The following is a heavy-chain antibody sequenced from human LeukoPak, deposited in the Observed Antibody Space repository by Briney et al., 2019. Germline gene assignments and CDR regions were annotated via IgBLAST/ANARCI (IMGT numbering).Heavy chain of an antibody. D-gene: IGHD3-9*01. Sequence: SETLSLTCTVSGGSISSGSYYWSWIRQPAGKGLEWIGRIYTSGSTNYNPSLKSRVTISVDTSKNQSSLRLSSVTAADTAVYYCARSSRYFDWLSPRGWFDPWGQGTLVTVSS. CDR3: ARSSRYFDWLSPRGWFDP. J-gene: IGHJ5*02. CDR2: IYTSGST. CDR1: GGSISSGSYY. V-gene: IGHV4-61*02.